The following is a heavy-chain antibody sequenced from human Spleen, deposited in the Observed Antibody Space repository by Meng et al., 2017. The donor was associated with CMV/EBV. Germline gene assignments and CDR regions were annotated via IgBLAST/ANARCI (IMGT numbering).Heavy chain of an antibody. CDR2: IWYVEGNEK. CDR3: AKDFGHATVTTGY. D-gene: IGHD4-17*01. Sequence: GESLKISCVASGFDFRSYGMHWVRQAPGKGLEWVGVIWYVEGNEKYYADSVKGRFTISRDNSKNTLYLQMNSLRAEDTAVYYCAKDFGHATVTTGYWGQGTLVTVSS. CDR1: GFDFRSYG. J-gene: IGHJ4*02. V-gene: IGHV3-30*02.